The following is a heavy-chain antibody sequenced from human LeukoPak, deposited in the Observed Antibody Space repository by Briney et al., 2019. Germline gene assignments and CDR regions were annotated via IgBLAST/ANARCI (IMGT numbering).Heavy chain of an antibody. CDR3: ATGLSTGYRAFDI. V-gene: IGHV1-24*01. Sequence: ASVKVSCKVSGYTLTELSMHWERQAPGKGLEWMGGFDPEDGETIYAQKFQGRVTMTEDTSTDTAYMELSSLRSEDTAVYYCATGLSTGYRAFDIWGQGTMVTVSS. CDR1: GYTLTELS. CDR2: FDPEDGET. D-gene: IGHD3-9*01. J-gene: IGHJ3*02.